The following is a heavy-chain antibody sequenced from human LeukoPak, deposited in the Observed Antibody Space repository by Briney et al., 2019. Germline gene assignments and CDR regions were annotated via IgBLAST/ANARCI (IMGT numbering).Heavy chain of an antibody. CDR2: ISYGGSNK. D-gene: IGHD2-15*01. CDR1: GFTFSSYG. V-gene: IGHV3-30*12. Sequence: PGRSLRLSCAASGFTFSSYGMHWVRQAPGKGLEWVALISYGGSNKYYADSVQGRFTISRDNSKNTLYLQMNSLRAEDTAVYYCARRMVVAGPSEFDYWGQGTLVTVSS. J-gene: IGHJ4*02. CDR3: ARRMVVAGPSEFDY.